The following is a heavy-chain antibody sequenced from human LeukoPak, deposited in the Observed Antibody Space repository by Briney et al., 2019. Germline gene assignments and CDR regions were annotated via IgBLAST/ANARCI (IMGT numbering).Heavy chain of an antibody. D-gene: IGHD6-6*01. CDR2: IYTSGST. CDR1: GGSMSPYY. Sequence: PSETLSLTCTVSGGSMSPYYWNWIRQPAGKGLEWIGRIYTSGSTNYNPSLKSRVTMSVDTSKNQFSLKLSSVTAADTAVYYCARGGGRYSSSSLDFDYWGQGTLVTVSS. V-gene: IGHV4-4*07. J-gene: IGHJ4*02. CDR3: ARGGGRYSSSSLDFDY.